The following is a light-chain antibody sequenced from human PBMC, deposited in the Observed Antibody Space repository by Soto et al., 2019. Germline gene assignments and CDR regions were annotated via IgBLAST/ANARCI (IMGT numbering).Light chain of an antibody. CDR2: RAS. Sequence: VLPKSLRTVFLLQGEKATLSCRVSQSVSDNYLAWYQQKPGQAPRILIYRASNRATGIPDRFSGSGSGTDFTLTISRLEPEDFAVYYCQQYGSSPWTFGQGTKVDIK. CDR1: QSVSDNY. CDR3: QQYGSSPWT. J-gene: IGKJ1*01. V-gene: IGKV3-20*01.